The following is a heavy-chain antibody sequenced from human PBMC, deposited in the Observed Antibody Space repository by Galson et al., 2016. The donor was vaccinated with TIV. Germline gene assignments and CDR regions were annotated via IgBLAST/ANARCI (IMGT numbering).Heavy chain of an antibody. CDR3: ARSPADPQYSYYYIDV. V-gene: IGHV5-51*03. CDR2: IYPGDSDT. J-gene: IGHJ6*03. Sequence: QSGAEVKQSGESLKISCKASGYSFTTHWIGWVRQMPGKGLEWMGIIYPGDSDTRYSSSFQGQVTISADKSLSTAYLQWSALRASDTAMYYCARSPADPQYSYYYIDVWGKGTTVTVSS. CDR1: GYSFTTHW.